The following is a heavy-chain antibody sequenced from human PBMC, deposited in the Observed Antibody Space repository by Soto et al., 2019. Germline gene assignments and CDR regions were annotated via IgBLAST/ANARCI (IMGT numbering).Heavy chain of an antibody. J-gene: IGHJ6*01. Sequence: QLRESGPGLVKPSQTLSLTCTVSGDSISSGNKYWSWIRQPPGKGLEWIGYVFSSGTTYYNPSLKGRVSISLDASENQFSLKFASVTDADSAVYYCARVPSPFDYYYAMDVW. D-gene: IGHD3-16*01. CDR3: ARVPSPFDYYYAMDV. V-gene: IGHV4-30-4*01. CDR2: VFSSGTT. CDR1: GDSISSGNKY.